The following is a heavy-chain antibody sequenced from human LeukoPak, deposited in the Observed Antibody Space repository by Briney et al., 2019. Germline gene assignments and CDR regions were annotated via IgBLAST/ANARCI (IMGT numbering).Heavy chain of an antibody. J-gene: IGHJ4*02. D-gene: IGHD3-3*01. CDR1: GYTFTGYY. CDR2: INPNSGGT. Sequence: ASVKVSCKASGYTFTGYYMHWVRQAPGQGLEWMGWINPNSGGTNYAQKFQGRVTMTRDTSISTAYMELSRLRSDDTAVYYCARDPAPSEYYDFWSGFDYWGQGTLVTVSS. V-gene: IGHV1-2*02. CDR3: ARDPAPSEYYDFWSGFDY.